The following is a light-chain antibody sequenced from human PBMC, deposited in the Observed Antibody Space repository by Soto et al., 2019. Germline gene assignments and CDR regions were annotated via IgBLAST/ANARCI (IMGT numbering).Light chain of an antibody. J-gene: IGKJ2*01. CDR1: QSLSSYY. Sequence: EIVLTQSPGTLSLSPGERATLSCRASQSLSSYYLAWYQQKPGQAPSLLIYRASTRASDIPDRFSGSGSGTDFTLTISRLEPEDFAVYYCQQYGSSPTFGQGTKLEIK. CDR3: QQYGSSPT. CDR2: RAS. V-gene: IGKV3-20*01.